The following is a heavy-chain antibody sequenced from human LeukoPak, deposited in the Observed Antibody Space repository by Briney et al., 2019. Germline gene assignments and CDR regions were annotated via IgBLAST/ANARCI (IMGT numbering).Heavy chain of an antibody. CDR3: LYSSSSGDY. J-gene: IGHJ4*02. D-gene: IGHD6-13*01. CDR2: ISYDGSNK. Sequence: PGRSLRLSCAASGFTSSSYGMHWVRQAPGKGLEWVAVISYDGSNKYYADSVKGRFTISRDNSKNTPYLQMNSLRAEDTAVYYCLYSSSSGDYWGQGTLVTVSS. V-gene: IGHV3-30*03. CDR1: GFTSSSYG.